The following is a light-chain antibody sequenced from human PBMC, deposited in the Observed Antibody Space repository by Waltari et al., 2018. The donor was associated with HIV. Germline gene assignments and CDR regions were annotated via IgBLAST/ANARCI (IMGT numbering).Light chain of an antibody. J-gene: IGLJ1*01. CDR3: AAWDDTLSSYV. CDR2: RTN. V-gene: IGLV1-47*01. CDR1: NSNIGSTA. Sequence: QSVLTQPPSASGTPGQRVTISCSGANSNIGSTAVDWFQHLPGTAPKLLIYRTNQRRSGVPDRFSGSKSGTSASLAISGLRSDDEADYYCAAWDDTLSSYVFGTGTTVTV.